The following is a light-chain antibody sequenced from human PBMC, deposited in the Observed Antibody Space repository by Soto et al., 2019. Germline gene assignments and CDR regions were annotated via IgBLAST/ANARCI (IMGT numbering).Light chain of an antibody. CDR3: QSYDSSLSGGV. CDR1: GSNIGAGYD. CDR2: GNN. J-gene: IGLJ1*01. Sequence: QSVLTQPPSVSGAPGQRVTISCTGSGSNIGAGYDVHWYQQLPGTAPKLLIYGNNNRPSGVPDRFSGSKSGPSASLAITGLQADDEADYYCQSYDSSLSGGVFGTGTQLTVL. V-gene: IGLV1-40*01.